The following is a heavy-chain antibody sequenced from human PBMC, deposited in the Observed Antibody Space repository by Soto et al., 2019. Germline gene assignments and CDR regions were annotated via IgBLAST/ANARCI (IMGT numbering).Heavy chain of an antibody. J-gene: IGHJ6*02. Sequence: PGESLKISCKGSGYRFTRYWIGWARQMPGKGLEWMGIIYPGDADTRYSPSFQGQVTISADKSISTAYLQWSSLKASDTAMYYCARTAAAGKYYYGMDVWGQGTTVTVSS. CDR3: ARTAAAGKYYYGMDV. D-gene: IGHD6-13*01. CDR1: GYRFTRYW. CDR2: IYPGDADT. V-gene: IGHV5-51*01.